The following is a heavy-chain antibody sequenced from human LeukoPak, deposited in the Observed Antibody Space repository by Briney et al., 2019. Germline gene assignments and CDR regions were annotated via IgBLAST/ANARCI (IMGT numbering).Heavy chain of an antibody. V-gene: IGHV3-21*01. CDR2: ISSSSSYI. D-gene: IGHD3-22*01. CDR3: ARVIAPQDYYDSSPNFDY. CDR1: GLTFSSYS. J-gene: IGHJ4*02. Sequence: PGGSLRLSCAASGLTFSSYSMNWVRQAPGKGLEWVSSISSSSSYIYYADSVKGRFTISRDNAKNSLYLQMNSLRAEDTAVYYCARVIAPQDYYDSSPNFDYWGQGTLVTVSS.